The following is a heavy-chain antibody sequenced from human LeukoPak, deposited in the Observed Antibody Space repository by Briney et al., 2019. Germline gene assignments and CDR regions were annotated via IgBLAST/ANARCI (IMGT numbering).Heavy chain of an antibody. D-gene: IGHD3-22*01. V-gene: IGHV4-39*07. CDR2: IYYSGNT. J-gene: IGHJ4*02. Sequence: SETLSLTCNVSGGSIRSGPYYWGWIRQPPGKRLEWIGSIYYSGNTQYSPSLRSRVTISVDTSKNQFSLKLSSVTAADTAVYYCARCLDYYDSSGYVDWGQGTLVTVSS. CDR1: GGSIRSGPYY. CDR3: ARCLDYYDSSGYVD.